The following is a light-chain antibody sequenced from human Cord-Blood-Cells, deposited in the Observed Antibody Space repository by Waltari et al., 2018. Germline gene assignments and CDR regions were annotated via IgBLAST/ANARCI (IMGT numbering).Light chain of an antibody. V-gene: IGKV2-28*01. J-gene: IGKJ1*01. CDR3: MQALQTPRT. CDR2: LGS. CDR1: QSLLHSNGYNY. Sequence: DIVMTHSPLSLPVTPGEPASISCRFSQSLLHSNGYNYLDWYLQKPGQSPQLLIYLGSNRASGVPDRFSGSGSGTDFTLKISRVEAEDVGVYYCMQALQTPRTFGQGTKVEIK.